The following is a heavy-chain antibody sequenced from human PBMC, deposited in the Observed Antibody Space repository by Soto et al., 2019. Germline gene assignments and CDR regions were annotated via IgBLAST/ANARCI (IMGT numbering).Heavy chain of an antibody. Sequence: QVQLVESGGGVVQPGRSLRLSCAASGFTFSSYGIHWVRQAPGKGLEWVAVISYDGRKKYYAYSVKGRFSISRDISKNTLCLQMNSLRAEDTAVYYCPRNSSGREHFDDWGQGTLVTVS. CDR2: ISYDGRKK. J-gene: IGHJ4*02. V-gene: IGHV3-30*03. D-gene: IGHD6-6*01. CDR3: PRNSSGREHFDD. CDR1: GFTFSSYG.